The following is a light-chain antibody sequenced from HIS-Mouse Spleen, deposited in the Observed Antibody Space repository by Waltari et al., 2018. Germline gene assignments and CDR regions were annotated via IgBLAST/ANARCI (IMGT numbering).Light chain of an antibody. J-gene: IGLJ2*01. Sequence: QSALTQPPSASGSPGQSVTISCTGTSSDVAGYNSVSWYQQHPGKAPKLMIYEVSKRPSGVPDRFSGSKSGNTASLTVSGLQAEDEADYYCSSYAGSNNLVFGGGTKLTVL. CDR2: EVS. CDR3: SSYAGSNNLV. CDR1: SSDVAGYNS. V-gene: IGLV2-8*01.